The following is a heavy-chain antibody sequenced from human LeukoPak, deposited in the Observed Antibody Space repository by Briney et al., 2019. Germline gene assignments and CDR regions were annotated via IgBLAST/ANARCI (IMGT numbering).Heavy chain of an antibody. D-gene: IGHD3-16*02. V-gene: IGHV1-3*01. CDR2: INAGNGNT. J-gene: IGHJ4*02. CDR1: GHTFTSYA. CDR3: ARARLRLGELSFEFDY. Sequence: ASVKVSCKASGHTFTSYAMHWVRQAPGQRLEWMGWINAGNGNTKYSQKFQGRVTITRDTSASTAYMELSSLRSEDTAVYYCARARLRLGELSFEFDYWGQGTLVTVSS.